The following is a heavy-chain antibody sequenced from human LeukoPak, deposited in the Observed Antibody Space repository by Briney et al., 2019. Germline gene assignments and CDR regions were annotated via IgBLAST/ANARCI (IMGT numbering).Heavy chain of an antibody. V-gene: IGHV4-39*01. CDR1: GGSISSNNYY. D-gene: IGHD1-7*01. CDR3: ASEGNYLGH. Sequence: PSETLSLTCTVSGGSISSNNYYWGWIRQPPGKGLEWIGNIHYSGSGYYNPSLKSRVIISVDTSKNQFSLKLSSVTAADTAVYYCASEGNYLGHWGQGTLVTVSS. CDR2: IHYSGSG. J-gene: IGHJ4*02.